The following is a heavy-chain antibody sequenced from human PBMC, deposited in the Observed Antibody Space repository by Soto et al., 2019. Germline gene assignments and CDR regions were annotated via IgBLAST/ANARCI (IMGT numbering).Heavy chain of an antibody. D-gene: IGHD3-16*01. CDR1: GFTFSSYS. CDR3: ARDWGGEGTFDY. J-gene: IGHJ4*02. CDR2: ISSSSSYI. Sequence: EVPLVESGGGLVKPGGSLRLSCAASGFTFSSYSMNWVRQAPGKGLEWVSSISSSSSYIYYADSVKGRFTISRDNAKNSLYLQMNSLRAEDTAVYYCARDWGGEGTFDYWGQGTLVTVSS. V-gene: IGHV3-21*01.